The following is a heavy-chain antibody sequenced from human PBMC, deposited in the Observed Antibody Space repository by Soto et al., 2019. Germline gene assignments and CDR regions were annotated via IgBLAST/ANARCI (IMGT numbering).Heavy chain of an antibody. CDR3: AKEGAGYLDSSPYDN. D-gene: IGHD3-22*01. CDR2: ISGSGEST. V-gene: IGHV3-23*01. Sequence: PGGSLRLSCAASGFTFRSYAMSWVRQAPGKGLEWVSGISGSGESTDFADSVKGRFTISRDNSKNALYLQMNSLRPEDTAVYYCAKEGAGYLDSSPYDNWGQGTLVTVSS. J-gene: IGHJ4*02. CDR1: GFTFRSYA.